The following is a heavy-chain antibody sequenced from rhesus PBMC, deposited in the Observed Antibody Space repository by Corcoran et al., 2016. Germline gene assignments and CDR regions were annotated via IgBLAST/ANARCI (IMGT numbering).Heavy chain of an antibody. V-gene: IGHV3S5*01. CDR3: AKDFYYEDYYGYYLGKYGLDS. CDR1: GFTFSGYG. D-gene: IGHD3-9*01. CDR2: INSGVGST. Sequence: EGQLVVTGGGLFQPGGSMKLYCAASGFTFSGYGMSWVSQVAGQGLVWVSAINSGVGSTYYAGAVKGRFTSSRDDSKNTRSLQMNSLRAEDTAVYYCAKDFYYEDYYGYYLGKYGLDSWGQGFVVTVSS. J-gene: IGHJ6*01.